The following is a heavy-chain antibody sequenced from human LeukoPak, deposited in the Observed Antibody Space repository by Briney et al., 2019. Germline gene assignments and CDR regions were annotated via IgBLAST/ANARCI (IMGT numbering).Heavy chain of an antibody. D-gene: IGHD2-15*01. V-gene: IGHV1-18*04. CDR1: GYTFSDYY. J-gene: IGHJ4*02. CDR2: ISAYNGNT. Sequence: ASVKVSCKASGYTFSDYYMHWVRQAPGQGLEWMGWISAYNGNTNYAQKLQGRVTMTTDTSTSTAYMELRSLRSDDTAVYYCARDYCSGGSCYSSVGFDYWGQGTLVAVSS. CDR3: ARDYCSGGSCYSSVGFDY.